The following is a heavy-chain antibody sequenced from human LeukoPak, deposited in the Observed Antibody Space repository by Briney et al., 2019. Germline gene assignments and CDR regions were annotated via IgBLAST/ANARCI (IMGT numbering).Heavy chain of an antibody. V-gene: IGHV3-30*02. CDR3: ARALPIIAAAGTIAFDI. CDR1: GFTFSSYG. D-gene: IGHD6-13*01. Sequence: GGSLRLSCAASGFTFSSYGMHWVRQAPGKGLEWVAFIRYDGSNKYYADSVKGRFTISRDNAKNSLYLQMNSLRAEDTAVYYCARALPIIAAAGTIAFDIWGQGTMVTVSS. J-gene: IGHJ3*02. CDR2: IRYDGSNK.